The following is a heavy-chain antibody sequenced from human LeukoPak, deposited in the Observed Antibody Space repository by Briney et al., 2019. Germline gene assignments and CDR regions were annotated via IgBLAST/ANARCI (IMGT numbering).Heavy chain of an antibody. V-gene: IGHV1-2*02. CDR2: INPNSGGT. D-gene: IGHD3-10*01. Sequence: ESSVKVSCKASGYTFTGYYMHWVRQAPGQGLEWMGWINPNSGGTNYAQKLQGRVTMTRDTSISTAYMELSRLRSDDTAVYYCARARRFGELLNSWFDPWGQGTLVTVSS. CDR1: GYTFTGYY. CDR3: ARARRFGELLNSWFDP. J-gene: IGHJ5*02.